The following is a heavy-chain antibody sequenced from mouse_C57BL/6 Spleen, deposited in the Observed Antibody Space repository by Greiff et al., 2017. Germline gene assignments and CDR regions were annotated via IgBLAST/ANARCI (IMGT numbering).Heavy chain of an antibody. Sequence: QVQLQQSGPELVKPGASVKLSCKASGYTFTSYDINWVKQRPGQGLEWIGWIYPRDGSTKYNEKFKGKATLTVDTSSSTAYMELHSLTSEDSAVYFCARSRYGNHWYFDVWGTGTTVTVAS. CDR1: GYTFTSYD. J-gene: IGHJ1*03. D-gene: IGHD2-1*01. CDR3: ARSRYGNHWYFDV. CDR2: IYPRDGST. V-gene: IGHV1-85*01.